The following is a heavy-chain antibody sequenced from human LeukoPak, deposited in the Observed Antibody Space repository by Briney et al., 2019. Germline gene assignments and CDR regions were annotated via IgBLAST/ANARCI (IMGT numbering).Heavy chain of an antibody. CDR2: IGTAGDT. D-gene: IGHD4-23*01. J-gene: IGHJ3*02. CDR3: ARDRGEVGGGNSDAFDI. CDR1: GFTFSSYD. V-gene: IGHV3-13*04. Sequence: GGSLRLSCAASGFTFSSYDMHWVRQATGKGLEWVSAIGTAGDTYYPGSVKGRFTISRENAKNSLYLQMNSLRAGDTAVYYCARDRGEVGGGNSDAFDIWGQGTMVTDSS.